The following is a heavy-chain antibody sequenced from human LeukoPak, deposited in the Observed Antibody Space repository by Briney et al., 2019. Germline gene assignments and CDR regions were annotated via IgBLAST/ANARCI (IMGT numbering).Heavy chain of an antibody. CDR2: ISSGSSYI. Sequence: GGSLRLSCAASGFTFSSYNINWVRQAPGKGLEWVSSISSGSSYIYYADSVKGRFTISRDNAKNSVYLQMNSLRVEDTAVYYCARYYASYGMDVWGQGTTVTVSS. CDR1: GFTFSSYN. CDR3: ARYYASYGMDV. V-gene: IGHV3-21*06. J-gene: IGHJ6*02.